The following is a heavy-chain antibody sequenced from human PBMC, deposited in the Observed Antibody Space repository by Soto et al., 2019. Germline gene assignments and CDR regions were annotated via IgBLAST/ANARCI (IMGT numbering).Heavy chain of an antibody. D-gene: IGHD1-1*01. CDR2: ISPHNGNT. Sequence: QVHLVQSGAEVKKPGASVKVSCKGSGYTFTSYGITWVRQAPGQGLEWMGWISPHNGNTNYAQKLQGRVTVTRDTSTSTAYMELRRLRSDDTAVYYCARGRYGDYWGQGALVTVSS. J-gene: IGHJ4*02. CDR3: ARGRYGDY. CDR1: GYTFTSYG. V-gene: IGHV1-18*01.